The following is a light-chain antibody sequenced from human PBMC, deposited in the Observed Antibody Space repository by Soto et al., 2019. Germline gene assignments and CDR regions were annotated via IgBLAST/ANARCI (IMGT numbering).Light chain of an antibody. V-gene: IGKV1-27*01. CDR2: ATS. CDR1: QAISNY. CDR3: QKYNTARWT. J-gene: IGKJ1*01. Sequence: DIQMTQSPSSLSASVGDRVTITCRASQAISNYLAWYQQKPGRVPELLIYATSTLQSGVPSRFSGSGSGTEFTLTISSLQPEDVATYYCQKYNTARWTFGQGTTVEIK.